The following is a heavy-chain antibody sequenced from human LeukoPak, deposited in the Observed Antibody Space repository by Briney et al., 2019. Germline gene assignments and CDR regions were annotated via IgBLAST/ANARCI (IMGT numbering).Heavy chain of an antibody. D-gene: IGHD2-2*01. CDR2: IIPIFGTA. CDR1: GGTFSSYA. Sequence: SVKVSCKASGGTFSSYAISWVRQAPGQGLEWMGGIIPIFGTASYAQKFQGRVTITADESTSTAHMELSSLRSEDTAVYYCASSSSAGIVVVPAARRHEEEYYFDYWGQGTLVTVSS. J-gene: IGHJ4*02. CDR3: ASSSSAGIVVVPAARRHEEEYYFDY. V-gene: IGHV1-69*01.